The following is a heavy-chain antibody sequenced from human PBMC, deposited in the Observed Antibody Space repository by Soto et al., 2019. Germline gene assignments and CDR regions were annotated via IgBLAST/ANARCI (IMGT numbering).Heavy chain of an antibody. V-gene: IGHV4-31*03. J-gene: IGHJ5*02. CDR2: IYYSGST. CDR1: GCSISSGGYY. Sequence: SETLALTCTVSGCSISSGGYYWSWIRQPPGKGLEWIGYIYYSGSTYYNPSLKSRVTISVDTSKNQFSLKLTSVTAADTAVYYCARIRGIRLLGWFDPLGPGTLVTVSS. CDR3: ARIRGIRLLGWFDP. D-gene: IGHD2-15*01.